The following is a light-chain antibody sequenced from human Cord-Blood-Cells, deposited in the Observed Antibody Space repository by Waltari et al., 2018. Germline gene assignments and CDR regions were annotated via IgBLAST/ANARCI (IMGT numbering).Light chain of an antibody. CDR2: DVS. J-gene: IGLJ3*02. CDR1: SSDVGGYNY. V-gene: IGLV2-14*01. CDR3: SSYTSSSTLGV. Sequence: QSALTQPASVSGSPGQSITISCTGTSSDVGGYNYVSWYQQHPGKAPKLMIYDVSKRPSGVSNRFSDSKSGNTASLTISGLQAEDEADYYCSSYTSSSTLGVFGGGTKLTVL.